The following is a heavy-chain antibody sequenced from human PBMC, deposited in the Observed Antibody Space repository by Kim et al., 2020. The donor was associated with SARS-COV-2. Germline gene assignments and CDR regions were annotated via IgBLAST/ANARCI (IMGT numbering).Heavy chain of an antibody. V-gene: IGHV3-73*01. D-gene: IGHD3-3*01. CDR3: TRPIFTISRADCGMDV. J-gene: IGHJ6*02. CDR2: IRSKANSYAT. CDR1: GFTFSGSA. Sequence: GSLRLSCAASGFTFSGSAMHWVRQASGKGLEWVGRIRSKANSYATAYAASVKGRFTISRDDSKNTAYLQMNSLKTEDTAVYYCTRPIFTISRADCGMDVWGQGTTVTVSS.